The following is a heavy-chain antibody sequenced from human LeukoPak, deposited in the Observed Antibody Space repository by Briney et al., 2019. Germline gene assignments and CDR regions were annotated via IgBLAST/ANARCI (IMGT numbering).Heavy chain of an antibody. D-gene: IGHD2-2*01. J-gene: IGHJ2*01. CDR3: ARDPGIVVVPAPPKMGWYFDL. CDR2: ISSNGGST. Sequence: GGSLRLSCAASGFTFSSYAMHWVRQAPGKGLEYVSAISSNGGSTYYANSVKGRFTISRDNSKNTLYLQMNSLRAEDTAVYYCARDPGIVVVPAPPKMGWYFDLWGRGTLVTVSS. CDR1: GFTFSSYA. V-gene: IGHV3-64*01.